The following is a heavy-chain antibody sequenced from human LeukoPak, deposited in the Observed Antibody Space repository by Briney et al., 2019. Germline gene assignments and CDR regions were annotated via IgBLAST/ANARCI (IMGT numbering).Heavy chain of an antibody. Sequence: ASVKVSCKASGYTFTSHGIIGVRQAPGQGLEWMGWISAYNGDTRYAQKTQGRVTMTTDASTSTAYMELRSLRSDDTAMYYCARYSSNTSGFYAYLDSWGQGTLVTVSS. J-gene: IGHJ4*02. CDR3: ARYSSNTSGFYAYLDS. D-gene: IGHD6-19*01. CDR1: GYTFTSHG. CDR2: ISAYNGDT. V-gene: IGHV1-18*01.